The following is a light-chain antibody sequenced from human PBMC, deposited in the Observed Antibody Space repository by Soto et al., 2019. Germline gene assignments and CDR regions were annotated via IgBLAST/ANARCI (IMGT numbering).Light chain of an antibody. V-gene: IGKV3-15*01. CDR2: GAS. J-gene: IGKJ1*01. Sequence: EIVMTQSPSTLSVSPGERATLSCRASQSVSSNLAWYQQKPGQAPRLLIYGASTRPTGIPARFSGSGSGTKFTLIISSLQSEDFAVYYCQQYNTWPRTFGQGTKVDIK. CDR1: QSVSSN. CDR3: QQYNTWPRT.